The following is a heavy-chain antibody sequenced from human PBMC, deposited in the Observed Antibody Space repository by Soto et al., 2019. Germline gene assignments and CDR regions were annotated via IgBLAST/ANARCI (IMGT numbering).Heavy chain of an antibody. V-gene: IGHV3-49*03. D-gene: IGHD5-18*01. CDR1: GFTFGDYA. Sequence: GGSLRLSFTASGFTFGDYAMSWFRQAPGKGLEWVFFIRSKAYGGTTEYAASVKGRLTISRDDSKSIAYLQMNSLKTEDTAVYYCTRRNGYIYYYGMHXWGQGTTVTVS. CDR2: IRSKAYGGTT. CDR3: TRRNGYIYYYGMHX. J-gene: IGHJ6*02.